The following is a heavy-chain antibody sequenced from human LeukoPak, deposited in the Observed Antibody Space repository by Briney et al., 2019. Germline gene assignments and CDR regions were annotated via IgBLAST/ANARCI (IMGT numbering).Heavy chain of an antibody. CDR1: EFAFSSYA. Sequence: GGSLRLSCSASEFAFSSYAMYWVRQAPGKGLEYISSTRNNGGSTYYADSVKGRFTISRDNSKNTVYLQMNSLRAEDTAVYYCARDSPDYGGKGFDYWGQGTLVTVSS. CDR3: ARDSPDYGGKGFDY. D-gene: IGHD4-23*01. V-gene: IGHV3-64*04. J-gene: IGHJ4*02. CDR2: TRNNGGST.